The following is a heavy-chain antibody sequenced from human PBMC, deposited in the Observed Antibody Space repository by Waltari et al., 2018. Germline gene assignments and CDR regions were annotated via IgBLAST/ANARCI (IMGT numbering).Heavy chain of an antibody. D-gene: IGHD3-10*01. J-gene: IGHJ4*02. CDR1: GFTFSSSS. CDR3: ATYIQRGPDF. CDR2: ITRSSTSI. V-gene: IGHV3-48*04. Sequence: EVQLVESGGGLVQPGGSLRLSCAASGFTFSSSSMNWVRQAPGKGLEWVSHITRSSTSILYADSVEGRFTISRDNAKKSLYLQMDSRRADDTAVYFCATYIQRGPDFWGQGTLVTVSS.